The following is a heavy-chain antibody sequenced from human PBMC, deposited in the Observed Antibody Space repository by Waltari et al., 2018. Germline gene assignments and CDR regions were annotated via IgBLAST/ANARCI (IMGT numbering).Heavy chain of an antibody. V-gene: IGHV3-74*01. J-gene: IGHJ4*02. CDR3: ARGADL. D-gene: IGHD3-3*01. CDR2: MSGDGRTI. CDR1: GFTLSGPW. Sequence: EVQLVESGGGLVQPGGSLRLSCAASGFTLSGPWLPWVRQVPGKGLVWVSRMSGDGRTINYADSVKGRFTISRDTAKNTLYLQMNSLRAEDTAVYYCARGADLRGQGILVTVSS.